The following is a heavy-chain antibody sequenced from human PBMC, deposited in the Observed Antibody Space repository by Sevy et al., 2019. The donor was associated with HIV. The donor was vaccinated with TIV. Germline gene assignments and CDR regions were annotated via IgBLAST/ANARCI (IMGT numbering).Heavy chain of an antibody. V-gene: IGHV3-53*01. CDR2: IYSGGST. Sequence: GGSLRLSCAASGFTVSSNYMSWVRQAPGKGLEWVSVIYSGGSTYYADSVKGRFTISRDNSKNTLYLQMNSLRAEDTAVYYCARDRGSGWDTRQDYYFDYWGQGTLVTVSS. D-gene: IGHD6-19*01. CDR1: GFTVSSNY. J-gene: IGHJ4*02. CDR3: ARDRGSGWDTRQDYYFDY.